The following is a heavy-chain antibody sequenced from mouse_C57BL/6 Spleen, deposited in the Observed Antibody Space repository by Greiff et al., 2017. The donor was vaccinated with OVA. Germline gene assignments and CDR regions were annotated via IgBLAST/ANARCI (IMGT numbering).Heavy chain of an antibody. J-gene: IGHJ1*03. V-gene: IGHV5-4*01. CDR3: ARDYYGSSYWYFDV. CDR2: ISDGGSYT. Sequence: DVKLVESGGGLLKPGGSLKLSCAASGFTFSSSAMSWVRKTPEKRLEWVATISDGGSYTYYPDNVKGRFTISRDNAKNNLYLQMSHLKSEYTAMYYCARDYYGSSYWYFDVWGTGTTVTVSS. CDR1: GFTFSSSA. D-gene: IGHD1-1*01.